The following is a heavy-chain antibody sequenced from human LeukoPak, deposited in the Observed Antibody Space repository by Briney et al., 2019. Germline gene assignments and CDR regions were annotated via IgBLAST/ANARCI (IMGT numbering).Heavy chain of an antibody. CDR3: AREQYSYPG. V-gene: IGHV3-11*01. CDR2: ISSSGTTT. Sequence: GGSLRLSCAASGFSFSDFYMTWIRRAPGKGLEWVSCISSSGTTTYYADSVKGRFTISRDNAKNSLYLQMNSLRAEDTAVYYCAREQYSYPGWGQGTLVTVSS. D-gene: IGHD5-18*01. J-gene: IGHJ4*02. CDR1: GFSFSDFY.